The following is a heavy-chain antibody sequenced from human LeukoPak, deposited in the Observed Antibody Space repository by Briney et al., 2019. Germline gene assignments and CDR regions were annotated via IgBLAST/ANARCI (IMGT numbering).Heavy chain of an antibody. CDR3: ARDGEVALRYFDWLLY. V-gene: IGHV1-69*01. CDR2: IIPIFGTA. J-gene: IGHJ4*02. CDR1: GGTFSSYA. D-gene: IGHD3-9*01. Sequence: GASVKVSCKASGGTFSSYAISWVRQAPGQGLEWMGGIIPIFGTANYAQKFQGRVTITADESTSTAYMELSSLRSEDTAVYYCARDGEVALRYFDWLLYWGQGTLVTVSS.